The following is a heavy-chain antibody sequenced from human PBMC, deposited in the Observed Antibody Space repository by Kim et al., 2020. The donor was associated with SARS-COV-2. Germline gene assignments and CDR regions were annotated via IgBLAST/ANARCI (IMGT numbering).Heavy chain of an antibody. V-gene: IGHV4-39*01. CDR3: ARLWIQLSQGDFDY. Sequence: NPSLQSRVPQSVDTSKNQFSLKLSSVTAADTAVYYCARLWIQLSQGDFDYWGQGTLVTVSS. D-gene: IGHD5-18*01. J-gene: IGHJ4*02.